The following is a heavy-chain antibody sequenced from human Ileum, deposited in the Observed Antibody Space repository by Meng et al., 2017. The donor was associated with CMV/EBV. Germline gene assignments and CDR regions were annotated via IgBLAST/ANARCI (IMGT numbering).Heavy chain of an antibody. CDR2: IYTSGST. D-gene: IGHD6-13*01. CDR1: RGSISSDY. J-gene: IGHJ4*02. CDR3: ARGPYSSSWSSFDY. Sequence: QVPLQQPGPRLVTPSATPSRPSTVARGSISSDYWSWIRQPAGKGLEWIGRIYTSGSTNYNPSLKSRVTMSVDTSKTQFSLKLSSVTAADTAVYYCARGPYSSSWSSFDYWGQGTLVTVAS. V-gene: IGHV4-4*07.